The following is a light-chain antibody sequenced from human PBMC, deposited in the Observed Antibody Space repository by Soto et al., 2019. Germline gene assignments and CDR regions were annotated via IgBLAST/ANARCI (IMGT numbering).Light chain of an antibody. V-gene: IGLV2-11*01. CDR2: DVT. CDR3: SSYAGSSNV. Sequence: QSALTQPRSVSGSPGQSVTISCTGTSSDVGSYNYVSWYQQHPGKAPKLMIYDVTQRPSGVPDHFSGSKSGNTASLTISGLQAGDEADYYCSSYAGSSNVFGTGTKVTVL. CDR1: SSDVGSYNY. J-gene: IGLJ1*01.